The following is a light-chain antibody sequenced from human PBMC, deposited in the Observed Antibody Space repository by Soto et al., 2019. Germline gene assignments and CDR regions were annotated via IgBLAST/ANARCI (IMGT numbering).Light chain of an antibody. Sequence: EILLTQYPGTLSLSPGERATLSCGASQSVSSKFLAWYQEKPGQAPRLLIYGASKRATGIPDRFRGSGSATDFTLTISRLEPEDFAVYYCQHFVNSLTWTFGHGTKVDIK. J-gene: IGKJ1*01. CDR2: GAS. V-gene: IGKV3-20*01. CDR1: QSVSSKF. CDR3: QHFVNSLTWT.